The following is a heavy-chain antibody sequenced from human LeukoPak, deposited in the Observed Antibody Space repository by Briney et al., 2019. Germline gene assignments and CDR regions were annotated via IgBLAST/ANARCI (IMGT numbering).Heavy chain of an antibody. V-gene: IGHV3-20*01. CDR3: ARGGNAVAGFDY. CDR2: INWNGGST. CDR1: GFTFDDYG. Sequence: PGGSLRLSCAASGFTFDDYGMSWVRQAPGKGLEWVSGINWNGGSTGYADSVKGRFAISRDNAKNSLYLQMNSLRAEDTALYHCARGGNAVAGFDYWGQGTLVTVSS. D-gene: IGHD6-19*01. J-gene: IGHJ4*02.